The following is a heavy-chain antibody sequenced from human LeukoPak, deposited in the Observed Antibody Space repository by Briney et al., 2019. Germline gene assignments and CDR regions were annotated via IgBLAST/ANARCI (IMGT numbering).Heavy chain of an antibody. CDR1: GYTFTGYY. D-gene: IGHD3-16*02. V-gene: IGHV1-2*02. CDR2: INPNSGGT. J-gene: IGHJ4*02. CDR3: GHTTFGGVIVEDY. Sequence: GASVKVSCKASGYTFTGYYMHWVRQAPGQGLEWMGWINPNSGGTNYAQKFQGRVTMTRDTSISTAYMELSRLRSDDTAVYYCGHTTFGGVIVEDYWGQGTLVTVSS.